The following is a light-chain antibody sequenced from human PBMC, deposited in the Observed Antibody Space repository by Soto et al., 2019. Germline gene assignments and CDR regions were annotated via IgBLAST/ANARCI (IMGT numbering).Light chain of an antibody. V-gene: IGLV1-40*01. CDR2: DNT. CDR3: QSYDSRLSAVV. J-gene: IGLJ2*01. Sequence: QSVLTPPPSVSGAPGQRVTISCTGNSSKIGAGFDVHWYQQLPGTAPKLLIYDNTTRPSGVPDRFSGYKSGTSASLAITGHQAEDGTDYYCQSYDSRLSAVVFGGGNKLTVL. CDR1: SSKIGAGFD.